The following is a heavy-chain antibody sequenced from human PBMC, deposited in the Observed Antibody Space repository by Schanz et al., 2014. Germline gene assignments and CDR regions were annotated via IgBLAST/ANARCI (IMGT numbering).Heavy chain of an antibody. Sequence: QVQLVQSGAEVKKPGASVKVSCKASGYTLTNFDINWVRQAPGQGLEWMGWMNPNSGTTGYAQKFQGRVTMTRNTSTSTAYMELRGLRSDDTAVYYCAREEEAAVRPFRFDYWGQGTLVTVSS. D-gene: IGHD6-6*01. V-gene: IGHV1-8*01. CDR3: AREEEAAVRPFRFDY. J-gene: IGHJ4*02. CDR1: GYTLTNFD. CDR2: MNPNSGTT.